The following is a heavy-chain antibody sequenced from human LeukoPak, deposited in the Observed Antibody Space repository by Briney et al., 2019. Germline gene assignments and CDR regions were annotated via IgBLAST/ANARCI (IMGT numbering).Heavy chain of an antibody. J-gene: IGHJ1*01. Sequence: GASVKVSCKASGYTFTGYYMHWVRQAPGQGLEWMGWINPNSGGTNYAQKFQGRVTMTRDTSISTAYMELSRLRSDDTAVYYCARANTYYYDSSGYYTYFQHWGQGTLVTVSS. CDR1: GYTFTGYY. V-gene: IGHV1-2*02. D-gene: IGHD3-22*01. CDR3: ARANTYYYDSSGYYTYFQH. CDR2: INPNSGGT.